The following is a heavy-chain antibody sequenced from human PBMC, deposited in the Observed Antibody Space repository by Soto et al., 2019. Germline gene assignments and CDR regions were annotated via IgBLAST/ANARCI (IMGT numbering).Heavy chain of an antibody. J-gene: IGHJ6*02. CDR1: GGTFSSYT. Sequence: QVQLVQSGAEVKKPGSSVKVSCKASGGTFSSYTINWVRQAPGQGLEWMGGIIPIFVITNYAQKFQGRVTITADESTSTAYMELSSLRSEDTAVYYCARDHSVPRGYSGMDVWGQGTTVTVSS. CDR3: ARDHSVPRGYSGMDV. V-gene: IGHV1-69*12. D-gene: IGHD3-10*01. CDR2: IIPIFVIT.